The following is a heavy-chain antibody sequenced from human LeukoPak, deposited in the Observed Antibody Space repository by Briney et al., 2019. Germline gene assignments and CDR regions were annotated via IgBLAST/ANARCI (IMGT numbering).Heavy chain of an antibody. CDR2: INRDGSYT. Sequence: GGSLRLSCAASGFTLSSYWMHWVRQAPGKGLVWVSRINRDGSYTSYADSVKGRFTISRDNAKNTLYLQMNSLRAEDTAVYYCASPGHRDGYKWDFWGQGTLVTVSS. CDR3: ASPGHRDGYKWDF. D-gene: IGHD5-12*01. J-gene: IGHJ4*02. CDR1: GFTLSSYW. V-gene: IGHV3-74*01.